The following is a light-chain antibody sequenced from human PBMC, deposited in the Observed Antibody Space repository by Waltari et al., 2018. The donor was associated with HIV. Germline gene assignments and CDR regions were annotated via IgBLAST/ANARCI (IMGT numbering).Light chain of an antibody. V-gene: IGLV2-8*01. CDR3: SSYAGSNNFEV. CDR2: EVS. Sequence: QSALTQPPSASGSPGQSVTISCTGTSSDVGGYNYVSWYQQHPGKAPKLMIYEVSKRPSGVPDRFSGSKSGITASLTVSGLQAEDEADYYCSSYAGSNNFEVFGGGTKLTVL. J-gene: IGLJ2*01. CDR1: SSDVGGYNY.